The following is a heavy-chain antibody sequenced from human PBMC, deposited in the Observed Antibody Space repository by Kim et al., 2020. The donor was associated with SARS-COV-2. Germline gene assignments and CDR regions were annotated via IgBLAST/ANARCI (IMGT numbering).Heavy chain of an antibody. Sequence: KSRVTISVDTSKNQFSLKLSSVTAADTAVYYCAREGQGCSSTSCYRWFDPWGQGTLVTVSS. CDR3: AREGQGCSSTSCYRWFDP. D-gene: IGHD2-2*01. J-gene: IGHJ5*02. V-gene: IGHV4-31*02.